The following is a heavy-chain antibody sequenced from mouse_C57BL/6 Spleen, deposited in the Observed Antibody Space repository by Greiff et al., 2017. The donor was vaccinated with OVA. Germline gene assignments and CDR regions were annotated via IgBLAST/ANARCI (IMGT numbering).Heavy chain of an antibody. Sequence: EVQGVESGGGLVKPGGSLKLSCAASGFTFSSYAMSWVRQTPEKRLEWVATISDGGSYTYYPDNVKGRFTISRDNAKNNLYLQMSHLKSEDTAMYYCARDRGITPWYFDVWGTGTTVTVSS. J-gene: IGHJ1*03. CDR3: ARDRGITPWYFDV. D-gene: IGHD2-4*01. CDR2: ISDGGSYT. V-gene: IGHV5-4*01. CDR1: GFTFSSYA.